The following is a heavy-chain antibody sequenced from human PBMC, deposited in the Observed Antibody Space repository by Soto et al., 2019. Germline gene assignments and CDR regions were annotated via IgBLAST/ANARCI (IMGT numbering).Heavy chain of an antibody. CDR3: ARDSAVERLHDAFDI. J-gene: IGHJ3*02. CDR1: GFTFSSYN. CDR2: ISSSRSTI. D-gene: IGHD1-1*01. V-gene: IGHV3-48*01. Sequence: EVQLVESGGGLVQPGGSLRLSCAASGFTFSSYNMNWVRQAPGKGLEWVSYISSSRSTIYYADSVKGRFTISRDSAKNSLYLQMNSLRAEDTAVYYCARDSAVERLHDAFDIWGQGTMLTVSS.